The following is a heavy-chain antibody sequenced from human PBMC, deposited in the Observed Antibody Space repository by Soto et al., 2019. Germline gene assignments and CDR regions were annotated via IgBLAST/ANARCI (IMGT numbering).Heavy chain of an antibody. CDR2: IDPSDSYT. D-gene: IGHD6-19*01. V-gene: IGHV5-10-1*01. Sequence: PGGSLRLSCTGTGFTFSYYGIHWVRQMPGKGLEWMGRIDPSDSYTNYSPSFQGHVTISADKSISTAYLQWSSLKASDTAMYYCARPRIAVPLDDAFDIWGQGTMVTVSS. CDR3: ARPRIAVPLDDAFDI. CDR1: GFTFSYYG. J-gene: IGHJ3*02.